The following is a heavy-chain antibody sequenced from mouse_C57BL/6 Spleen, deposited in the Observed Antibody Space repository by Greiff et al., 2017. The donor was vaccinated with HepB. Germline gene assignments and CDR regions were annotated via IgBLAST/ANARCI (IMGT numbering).Heavy chain of an antibody. V-gene: IGHV1-34*01. Sequence: EVQLQQSGPELVKPGASVKMSCKASGYTFTDYYMHWVKQSTGKSLEWIGYIYPNNGGNGYNQKFKGKATLTVDKSSSTAYMELRSLTSEDSAVYYLSREGNYYGNRAWFAYWGQGTLVTVSA. CDR2: IYPNNGGN. D-gene: IGHD1-1*01. CDR3: SREGNYYGNRAWFAY. J-gene: IGHJ3*01. CDR1: GYTFTDYY.